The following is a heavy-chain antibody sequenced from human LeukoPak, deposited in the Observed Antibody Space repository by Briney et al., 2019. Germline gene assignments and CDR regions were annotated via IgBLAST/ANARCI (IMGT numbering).Heavy chain of an antibody. CDR2: IIPILGIA. J-gene: IGHJ5*02. CDR1: GGTFSSYA. Sequence: SVKVSCKASGGTFSSYAISWVRQAPGQGLEWMGRIIPILGIANYAQKFQGRVTITADKSTSTAYMELSSLRSEDTAVYYCAGGGVSIAAGNWFGPWGQGTLVTVSS. D-gene: IGHD6-13*01. CDR3: AGGGVSIAAGNWFGP. V-gene: IGHV1-69*04.